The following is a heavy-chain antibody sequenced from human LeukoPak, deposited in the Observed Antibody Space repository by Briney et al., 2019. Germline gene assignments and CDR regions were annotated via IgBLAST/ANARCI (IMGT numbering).Heavy chain of an antibody. CDR2: IYTSGST. V-gene: IGHV4-4*07. Sequence: SETLYLTCTVSGGSISSYYWSWIRQPAGKGLEGIGRIYTSGSTNYNPSLKSRVTMSVDTSKNQFSLKLSSVTAADTAVYYCARDNYGDYGPPFYYYGMDVWGQGTTVTVSS. J-gene: IGHJ6*02. CDR1: GGSISSYY. CDR3: ARDNYGDYGPPFYYYGMDV. D-gene: IGHD4-17*01.